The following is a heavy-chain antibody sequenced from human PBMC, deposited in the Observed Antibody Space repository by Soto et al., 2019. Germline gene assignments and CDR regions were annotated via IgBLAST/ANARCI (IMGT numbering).Heavy chain of an antibody. CDR1: GFTFDDYA. V-gene: IGHV3-9*01. Sequence: EVQLVESGGGLVQPGRSLRLSCAASGFTFDDYAMHWVRQAPGKGLEWVSGISWNSGSIGYADSVKGRFTISRDNAKNSLYLEINSLRAEDTALYYCAKEMTGENWFDPWGQGTLVTVSS. D-gene: IGHD3-16*01. CDR2: ISWNSGSI. CDR3: AKEMTGENWFDP. J-gene: IGHJ5*02.